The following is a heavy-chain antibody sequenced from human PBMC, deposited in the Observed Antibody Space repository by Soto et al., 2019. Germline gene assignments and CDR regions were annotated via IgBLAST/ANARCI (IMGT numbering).Heavy chain of an antibody. CDR1: GFTFSSYG. V-gene: IGHV3-30*18. D-gene: IGHD6-13*01. J-gene: IGHJ4*02. CDR3: AKDPVPHSSSWYVDH. CDR2: ISYDGSNK. Sequence: QVQLVESGGGVVQPGRSLRLSCAASGFTFSSYGMHWVRRAPGKGLEWVAVISYDGSNKYYADSVKGRFTISRDNSKNTLYLQMNSLRAEDTAVYYCAKDPVPHSSSWYVDHWGQGTLVTVSS.